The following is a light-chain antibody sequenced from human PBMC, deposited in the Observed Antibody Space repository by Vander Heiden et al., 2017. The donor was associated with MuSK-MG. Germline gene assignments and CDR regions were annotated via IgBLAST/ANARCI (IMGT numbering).Light chain of an antibody. J-gene: IGKJ4*01. CDR1: QGISTW. V-gene: IGKV1-12*02. CDR3: QQANWVPSLT. CDR2: DSS. Sequence: IQMTQSPSSVSASVGDKVTMTCRASQGISTWLAWYQQKPGKAPKLLIYDSSTLQSGLPSRFSGRCSGTEFTLTISSRQPEDFATYYCQQANWVPSLTFGGGTKLEIK.